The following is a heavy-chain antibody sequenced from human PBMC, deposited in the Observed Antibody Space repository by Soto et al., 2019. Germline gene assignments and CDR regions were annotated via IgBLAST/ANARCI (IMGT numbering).Heavy chain of an antibody. V-gene: IGHV4-34*01. CDR1: GGSFSGYY. D-gene: IGHD3-22*01. CDR3: AREGIDYDSSGLDY. J-gene: IGHJ4*02. Sequence: PSETLSLTCAVYGGSFSGYYWSWIRQPPGKGLEWIGEINHSGSTNYNPSLKSRVTISVDTSKNQFSLKLSSVTAADTAVYYCAREGIDYDSSGLDYRGQGTLVTVSS. CDR2: INHSGST.